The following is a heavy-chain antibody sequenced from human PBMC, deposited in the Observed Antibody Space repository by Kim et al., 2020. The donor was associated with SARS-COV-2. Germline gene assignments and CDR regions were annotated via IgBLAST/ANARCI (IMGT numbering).Heavy chain of an antibody. J-gene: IGHJ6*02. Sequence: SETLSLTCTVSGGSISSYYWSWIRQPAGKGLEWIGRIYTSGSTNYNPSLKSRVTMSVDTSKNQFSLKLSSVTAADTAVYYCARVTTVTTYHYYGMDVWGQGTTVTVSS. CDR3: ARVTTVTTYHYYGMDV. V-gene: IGHV4-4*07. CDR2: IYTSGST. CDR1: GGSISSYY. D-gene: IGHD4-17*01.